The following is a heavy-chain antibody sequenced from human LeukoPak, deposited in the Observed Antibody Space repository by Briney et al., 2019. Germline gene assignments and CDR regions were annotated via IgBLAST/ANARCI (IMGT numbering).Heavy chain of an antibody. J-gene: IGHJ5*02. CDR1: GFTVSSNY. V-gene: IGHV3-21*01. CDR3: AREYYYDSSGYYA. CDR2: ISSSSSYI. D-gene: IGHD3-22*01. Sequence: GGSLRLSCAASGFTVSSNYMSWVRQAPGKGLEWVSSISSSSSYIYYADSVKGRFTISRDNAKNSLYLQMNSLRAEDTAVYYCAREYYYDSSGYYAWGQGTLVTVSS.